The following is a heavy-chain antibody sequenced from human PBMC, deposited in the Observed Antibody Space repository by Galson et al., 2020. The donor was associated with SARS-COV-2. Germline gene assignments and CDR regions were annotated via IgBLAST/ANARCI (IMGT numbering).Heavy chain of an antibody. V-gene: IGHV3-64D*09. CDR1: RFAFSDYA. J-gene: IGHJ4*02. Sequence: GGSLRLSCSASRFAFSDYAMHWVRQAPGKGLQYVSALSSTGGTSFYADSVSGRFTMSRDNSKNTFYLQMTGLRVEDTAFYYCLAYSSTRHNYWGQGTLVTVSS. D-gene: IGHD2-2*01. CDR2: LSSTGGTS. CDR3: LAYSSTRHNY.